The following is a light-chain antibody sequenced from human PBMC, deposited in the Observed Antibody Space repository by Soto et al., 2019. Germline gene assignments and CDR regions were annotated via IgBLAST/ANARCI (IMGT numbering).Light chain of an antibody. J-gene: IGKJ3*01. V-gene: IGKV1-5*03. CDR2: KAS. CDR3: QQSFT. CDR1: QSISSW. Sequence: DIQMTQSPSTLSASVGDIVTITCGASQSISSWLAWYQQKPGKAPKLLIYKASTLESGVPSRFSGSGSGTEFTLTISSLQPDDFATYYCQQSFTFGPGTKVDIK.